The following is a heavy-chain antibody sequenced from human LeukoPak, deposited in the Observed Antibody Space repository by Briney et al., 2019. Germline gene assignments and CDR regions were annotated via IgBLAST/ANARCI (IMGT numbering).Heavy chain of an antibody. J-gene: IGHJ4*02. CDR3: AIESADTMVRGVTPH. Sequence: ASVKVSCKASGYTFTSYGISWVRQAPGQGLEWMGWISAYNGNTNYAQKLQGRVTMTTDTSTSTAYMELRSLRSEDTAVYYCAIESADTMVRGVTPHWGPGTVITVSS. D-gene: IGHD3-10*01. V-gene: IGHV1-18*01. CDR2: ISAYNGNT. CDR1: GYTFTSYG.